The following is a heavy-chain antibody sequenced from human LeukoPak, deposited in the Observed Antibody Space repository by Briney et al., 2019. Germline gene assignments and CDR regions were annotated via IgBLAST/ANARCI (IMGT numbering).Heavy chain of an antibody. J-gene: IGHJ4*02. V-gene: IGHV4-39*01. D-gene: IGHD5-18*01. CDR2: ISNSGST. Sequence: SETLSLTCAVSGGSINRGTFFWTWIRKPPGKGLEWIGYISNSGSTYYNPSLKSRVTISVDTSKNQFSLKLSSVTAADTAVYYCARFRDTAMVPHWGQGTLVTVSS. CDR1: GGSINRGTFF. CDR3: ARFRDTAMVPH.